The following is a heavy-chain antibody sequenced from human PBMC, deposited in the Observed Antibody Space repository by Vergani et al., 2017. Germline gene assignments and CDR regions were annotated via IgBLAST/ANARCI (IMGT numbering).Heavy chain of an antibody. CDR2: IYPSGSN. V-gene: IGHV4-4*03. CDR1: GGSISGTNW. D-gene: IGHD3-22*01. CDR3: ASNGYYCLDY. J-gene: IGHJ4*02. Sequence: QVQLQESGPGLVKPPGTLSLTCAVSGGSISGTNWWSWVRQSPGKGVEWIGEIYPSGSNNYNPSLKSRVTISVDKSKNQFSLKLSSVTAADTAVYYCASNGYYCLDYWGRGTLVTVSS.